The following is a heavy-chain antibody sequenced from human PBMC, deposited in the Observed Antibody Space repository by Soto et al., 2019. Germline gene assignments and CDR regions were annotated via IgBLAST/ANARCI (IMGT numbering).Heavy chain of an antibody. CDR1: GYTFTSYG. Sequence: QVQLVQSGAEVKKPGASVKVSCKASGYTFTSYGISWVRQAPGQVLEWMGWISAYNGNTNYAQKLQGRVTMTTDTNTRTANMRLRCLRSDYTAVYYRAGDSKGGWNYGMGVSDYWGQGTLVTVSS. J-gene: IGHJ4*02. D-gene: IGHD1-7*01. CDR3: AGDSKGGWNYGMGVSDY. CDR2: ISAYNGNT. V-gene: IGHV1-18*04.